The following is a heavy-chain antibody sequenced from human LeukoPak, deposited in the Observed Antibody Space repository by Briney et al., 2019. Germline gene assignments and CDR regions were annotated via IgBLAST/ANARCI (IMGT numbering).Heavy chain of an antibody. CDR3: ARELDIVVVVAATVFAY. Sequence: GGSLRLSCAASGFTFSSYAMSWVRQAPGKGLEWVSGMSGSGGGTFYADSVKGRFTISRDNSKNTLYLQMNSLRAEDTAVYYCARELDIVVVVAATVFAYWGQGTLVTVSS. CDR1: GFTFSSYA. D-gene: IGHD2-15*01. CDR2: MSGSGGGT. J-gene: IGHJ4*02. V-gene: IGHV3-23*01.